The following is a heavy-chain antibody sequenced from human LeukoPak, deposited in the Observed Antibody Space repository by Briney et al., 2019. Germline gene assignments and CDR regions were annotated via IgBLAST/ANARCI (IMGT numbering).Heavy chain of an antibody. Sequence: SETLSLTCTVSGGSISSYYWSWIRQPPGKGLEWIGYIYYSGSTNYNPSLKSRVTISVDMSKNQFSLKLSSVTAADTAVYYCARMYYDYVWGSYRFDYWGQGTLVTVSS. J-gene: IGHJ4*02. CDR1: GGSISSYY. D-gene: IGHD3-16*02. V-gene: IGHV4-59*01. CDR2: IYYSGST. CDR3: ARMYYDYVWGSYRFDY.